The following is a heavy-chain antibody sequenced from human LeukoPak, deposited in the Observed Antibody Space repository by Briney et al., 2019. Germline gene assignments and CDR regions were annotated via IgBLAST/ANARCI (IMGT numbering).Heavy chain of an antibody. Sequence: PSETLSLTCAVSSYSISSGYSWGWIRQPPGKALEWIGNIHYTGSAYYNPSLKSRVTISLDTSKNHFPLELTSVTATDTAVYYCARVLGGTTSWFDPWGQGTLVTVSS. J-gene: IGHJ5*02. D-gene: IGHD1-1*01. CDR3: ARVLGGTTSWFDP. CDR2: IHYTGSA. V-gene: IGHV4-38-2*01. CDR1: SYSISSGYS.